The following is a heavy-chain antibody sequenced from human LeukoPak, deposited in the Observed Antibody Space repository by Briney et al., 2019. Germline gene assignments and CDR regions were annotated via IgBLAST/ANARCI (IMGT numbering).Heavy chain of an antibody. D-gene: IGHD3-10*01. CDR1: GYMFTGYY. CDR3: VRKGMVRGVSEIMKPYY. V-gene: IGHV1-2*02. Sequence: ASVKVSCKASGYMFTGYYMHWVRHAPGQGLEWMGWINPNSGATNYAQNFQGRVTMTRDTSISTAFMELSRLTSDDTAVYYCVRKGMVRGVSEIMKPYYWGQGTLVTVSS. J-gene: IGHJ4*02. CDR2: INPNSGAT.